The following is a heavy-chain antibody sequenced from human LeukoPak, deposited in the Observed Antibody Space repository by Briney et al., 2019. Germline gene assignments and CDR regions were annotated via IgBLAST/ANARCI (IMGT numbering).Heavy chain of an antibody. CDR1: GYSISSGYY. D-gene: IGHD3-9*01. V-gene: IGHV4-38-2*02. J-gene: IGHJ5*02. CDR3: ARDRWYDILTGYYGRSANWFDP. CDR2: IYHSGST. Sequence: PPETLSLTCAVSGYSISSGYYWGWIRQPPGKGLEWIGSIYHSGSTYYNPSLKSRVTISVDTSKNQFSLKLSSVTAADTAVYYCARDRWYDILTGYYGRSANWFDPWGQGTLVTVSS.